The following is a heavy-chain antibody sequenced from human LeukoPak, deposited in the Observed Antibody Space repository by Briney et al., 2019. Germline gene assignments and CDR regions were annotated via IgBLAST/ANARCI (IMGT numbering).Heavy chain of an antibody. CDR2: IYSGGST. Sequence: PGGSLRLSCAASGFTVSSNYMSWVRRAPGKGLEWVSVIYSGGSTYYADSVKGRFTISRDNSKNTLYLQMNSLRAEDTAVYYCARDQTVPPGDAFDIWGQGTMVTVSS. CDR1: GFTVSSNY. CDR3: ARDQTVPPGDAFDI. V-gene: IGHV3-53*01. J-gene: IGHJ3*02. D-gene: IGHD4-17*01.